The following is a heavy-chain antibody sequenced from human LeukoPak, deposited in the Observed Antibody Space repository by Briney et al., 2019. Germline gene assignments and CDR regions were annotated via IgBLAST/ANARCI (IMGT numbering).Heavy chain of an antibody. Sequence: ASETLALTCTVSGGSISSYYWSWIRQPPGKGLEWIGYIYYSGSTNYNPSRKSRVTISVDTSKNQFSLKLSSVTAADTAVYYCARGDGGNSGGYFDYWGQGTLVTVSS. CDR3: ARGDGGNSGGYFDY. CDR2: IYYSGST. J-gene: IGHJ4*02. D-gene: IGHD4-23*01. V-gene: IGHV4-59*01. CDR1: GGSISSYY.